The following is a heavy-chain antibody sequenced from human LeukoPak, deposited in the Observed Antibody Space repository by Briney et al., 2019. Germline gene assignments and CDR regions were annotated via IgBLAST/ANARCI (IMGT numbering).Heavy chain of an antibody. CDR2: ISYDGINK. V-gene: IGHV3-30*03. Sequence: GGSLRLSCAASGFTFSSYGMHWVRRPPGKGLEWVAVISYDGINKYHADSVKGRFTISRDNSKNTLYLQMDSLKTEDTALYYCTRDRGTYNWLDPWGQGTLVTVSS. D-gene: IGHD1-26*01. CDR3: TRDRGTYNWLDP. CDR1: GFTFSSYG. J-gene: IGHJ5*02.